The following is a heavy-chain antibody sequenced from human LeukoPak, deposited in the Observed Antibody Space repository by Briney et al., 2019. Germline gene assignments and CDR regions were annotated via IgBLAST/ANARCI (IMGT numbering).Heavy chain of an antibody. CDR2: ISSSSSYI. Sequence: GGSLRLSCAASGFTFSSYSMNWVRQAPGKGLEWVSSISSSSSYIYYADSVKGRFTISRDNAKNSLYLQMNSLRAEDTAVYYCARDQMPDAFDIWGQGTMVTVSS. J-gene: IGHJ3*02. D-gene: IGHD2-2*01. CDR1: GFTFSSYS. CDR3: ARDQMPDAFDI. V-gene: IGHV3-21*01.